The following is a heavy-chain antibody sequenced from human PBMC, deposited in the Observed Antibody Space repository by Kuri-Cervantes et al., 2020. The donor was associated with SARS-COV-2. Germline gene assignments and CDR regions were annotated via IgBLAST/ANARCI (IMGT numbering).Heavy chain of an antibody. CDR3: AKDHMAAMVRGPRGYFDY. D-gene: IGHD3-10*01. J-gene: IGHJ4*02. CDR1: GFTFSSYA. Sequence: GESLKISCAASGFTFSSYAMSWVRQAPGKGLEWVSAISGSGGSTYYADSVKGRFTISRGNSKNTLYLQMNSLRAEDTAVYYCAKDHMAAMVRGPRGYFDYWGQGTLVTVSS. V-gene: IGHV3-23*01. CDR2: ISGSGGST.